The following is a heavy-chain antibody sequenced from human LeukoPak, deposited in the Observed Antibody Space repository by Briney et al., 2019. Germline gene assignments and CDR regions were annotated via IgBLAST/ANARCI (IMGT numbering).Heavy chain of an antibody. Sequence: ASVKVSCKASGYTFTSYGISWVRQAPGQGLEWMGWISAYNGNTNYAQKLQGRVTMTTDTSASTAYMELRSLRSDDMAVYYCARDRIRTYYYGMDVWGQGTTVTVSS. CDR3: ARDRIRTYYYGMDV. CDR1: GYTFTSYG. CDR2: ISAYNGNT. D-gene: IGHD2-15*01. J-gene: IGHJ6*02. V-gene: IGHV1-18*03.